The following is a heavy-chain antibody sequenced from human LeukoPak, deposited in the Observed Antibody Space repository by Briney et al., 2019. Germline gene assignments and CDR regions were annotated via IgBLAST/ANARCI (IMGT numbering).Heavy chain of an antibody. CDR2: INPNSGGT. Sequence: GASVKVSCKASGYTFTTYYIHWVRQAPGQGLEWMGWINPNSGGTNYAQKFQGRVSMTRDTSISTAFMELSSLRSDDTAVYYCARGDIYFDYWGQGTLVTVSS. J-gene: IGHJ4*02. CDR3: ARGDIYFDY. CDR1: GYTFTTYY. V-gene: IGHV1-2*02. D-gene: IGHD2-15*01.